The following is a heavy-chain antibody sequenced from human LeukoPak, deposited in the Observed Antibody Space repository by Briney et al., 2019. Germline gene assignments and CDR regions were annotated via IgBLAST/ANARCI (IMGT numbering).Heavy chain of an antibody. CDR1: GYTFTGYY. V-gene: IGHV1-18*04. Sequence: HRASVKVSCKASGYTFTGYYMHWVRQAPGQGLEWMGWISAYNGNTNYAQKLQGRVTMTTDTSTSTAYMELRSLRSDDTAVYYCARTTVDYYDSSGYYSYWGQGTLVTVSS. J-gene: IGHJ4*02. CDR2: ISAYNGNT. D-gene: IGHD3-22*01. CDR3: ARTTVDYYDSSGYYSY.